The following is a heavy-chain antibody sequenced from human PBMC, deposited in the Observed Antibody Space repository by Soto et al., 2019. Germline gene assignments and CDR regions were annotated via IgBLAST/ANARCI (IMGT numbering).Heavy chain of an antibody. D-gene: IGHD6-6*01. J-gene: IGHJ4*02. CDR2: ISGYNGDT. CDR1: GYTFSNYG. CDR3: AREGQLGY. Sequence: QVQLVQSGAEVKKPGASVKVSCKASGYTFSNYGFSWVRQAPGQGLEWMGWISGYNGDTNYAERLQGRVTMTTDTSTRTAYMELKALGYGGTAVYYCAREGQLGYWGQGTPVTVSS. V-gene: IGHV1-18*01.